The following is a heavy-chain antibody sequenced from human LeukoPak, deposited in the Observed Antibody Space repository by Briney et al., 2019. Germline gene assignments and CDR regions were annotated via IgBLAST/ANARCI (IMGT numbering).Heavy chain of an antibody. CDR2: IYYSGST. CDR1: GGSINSGAYY. J-gene: IGHJ4*02. Sequence: SKTLSLTCTVSGGSINSGAYYWSWIRQHPGKGLEWIGYIYYSGSTYYNPSLKSRVIISVDTSKNQFSLKLTSVTAADTAVYYCARRGGNLPNQVYFDFWGQGTLVTVSS. D-gene: IGHD1-14*01. CDR3: ARRGGNLPNQVYFDF. V-gene: IGHV4-31*03.